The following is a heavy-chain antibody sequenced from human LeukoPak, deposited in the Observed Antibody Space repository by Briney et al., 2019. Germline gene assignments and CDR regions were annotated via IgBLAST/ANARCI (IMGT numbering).Heavy chain of an antibody. Sequence: SETLSLTCTVSGGSISSYYWSWIRQPPGKGLEWIGYIYYSGSTNYNPSLKSRVTISVDTSKNQFSLKLSSVTAADTAVYYCARAHRYSYGLNWFDPWGQGTLVTVSS. D-gene: IGHD5-18*01. CDR2: IYYSGST. J-gene: IGHJ5*02. CDR1: GGSISSYY. V-gene: IGHV4-59*01. CDR3: ARAHRYSYGLNWFDP.